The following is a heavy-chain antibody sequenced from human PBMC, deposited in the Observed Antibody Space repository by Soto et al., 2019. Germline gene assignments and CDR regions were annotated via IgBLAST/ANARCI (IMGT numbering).Heavy chain of an antibody. J-gene: IGHJ4*02. CDR2: IIPFHGVT. Sequence: QVQLVQSGADVKKPGSSVKVSCKASGGTFSPYTINWVRQAPGQGLGWMGRIIPFHGVTNYAQKFQARVTITADKSTSTAYMELSGLRFEDTAMYYCTRDWEITVSTWSFGGFWGRGTLVTVSS. CDR3: TRDWEITVSTWSFGGF. D-gene: IGHD3-10*01. CDR1: GGTFSPYT. V-gene: IGHV1-69*08.